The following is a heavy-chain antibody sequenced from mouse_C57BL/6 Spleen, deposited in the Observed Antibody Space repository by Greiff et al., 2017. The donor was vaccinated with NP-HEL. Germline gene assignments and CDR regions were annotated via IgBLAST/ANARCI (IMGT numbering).Heavy chain of an antibody. CDR1: GYTFTSYW. V-gene: IGHV1-69*01. J-gene: IGHJ2*01. CDR3: ARGGTAHYFDD. Sequence: VQLQQPGAELVMPGASVKLSCKASGYTFTSYWMHWVKQRPGQGLEWIGEIDPSDSYTNYNQKFKGKSTLTVDKSSSTAYMQLSSLTSEDSAVYYCARGGTAHYFDDWGQGTTLTVSS. D-gene: IGHD2-14*01. CDR2: IDPSDSYT.